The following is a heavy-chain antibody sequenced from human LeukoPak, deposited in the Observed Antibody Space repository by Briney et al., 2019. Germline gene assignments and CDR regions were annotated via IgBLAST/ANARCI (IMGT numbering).Heavy chain of an antibody. D-gene: IGHD4-23*01. Sequence: PGGSLRLSCAASGFTFSNYAMNWVRQPPGKGLEWLGDIYHTGTTNYNPSLKSRVTISLDKSKRQFSLRLTSVTAADTAVYYCARDRFGYDGGNIDSWGQGTLVSVSS. CDR2: IYHTGTT. J-gene: IGHJ4*02. CDR1: GFTFSNYAM. V-gene: IGHV4-4*02. CDR3: ARDRFGYDGGNIDS.